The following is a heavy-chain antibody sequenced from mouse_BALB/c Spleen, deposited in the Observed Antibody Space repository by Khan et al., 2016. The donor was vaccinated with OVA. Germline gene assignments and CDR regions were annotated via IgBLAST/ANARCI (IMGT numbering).Heavy chain of an antibody. CDR3: ARTARIKY. Sequence: EVQLQESGPGLVKPSQSLCLTCTVTGYSITSGYGWNWIRQFPGNKLEWMGYISYSGSTNYNPSLKSRISITRDTSKNQFFLQLNSVTTEDSATYYCARTARIKYWGQGTTLTVSS. CDR2: ISYSGST. D-gene: IGHD1-2*01. CDR1: GYSITSGYG. V-gene: IGHV3-2*02. J-gene: IGHJ2*01.